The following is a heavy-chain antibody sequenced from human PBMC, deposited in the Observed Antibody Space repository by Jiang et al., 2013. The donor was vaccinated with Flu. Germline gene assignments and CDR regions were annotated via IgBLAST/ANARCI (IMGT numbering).Heavy chain of an antibody. J-gene: IGHJ4*02. CDR1: Y. CDR3: ARAFLPGYSSGWYLDY. CDR2: SIIVEAP. D-gene: IGHD6-19*01. V-gene: IGHV4-34*01. Sequence: YWSWIRQPPGRGWSGLGKSIIVEAPTTTRPSKSRVTISVDTSKNQFSLKLSSVTAADTAVYYCARAFLPGYSSGWYLDYWGQGTLVTVSS.